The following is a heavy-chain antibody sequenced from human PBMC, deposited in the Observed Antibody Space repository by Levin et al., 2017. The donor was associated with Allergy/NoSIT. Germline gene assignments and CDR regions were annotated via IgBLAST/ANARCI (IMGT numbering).Heavy chain of an antibody. CDR2: IDPADSNT. J-gene: IGHJ5*02. Sequence: NAGGSLRLSCKGSGYSFTSYWIGWVRQMPGKGLEWMGIIDPADSNTRYSPSFQGQVTISADNSINTAYLQWISLTASDTAMFYCARATLYSGYCWFDLWGQGTLVTVSS. D-gene: IGHD5-12*01. CDR1: GYSFTSYW. V-gene: IGHV5-51*01. CDR3: ARATLYSGYCWFDL.